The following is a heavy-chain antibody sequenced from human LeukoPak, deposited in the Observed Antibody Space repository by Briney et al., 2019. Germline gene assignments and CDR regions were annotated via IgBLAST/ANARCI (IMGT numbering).Heavy chain of an antibody. CDR2: ISSSSSYI. CDR3: AKLAKYFYGSETYYFFEH. Sequence: GGSLRLSCAASGFTFSTYSMNWVRQAPGKGLEWVSSISSSSSYIYYADSVKGRFTISRDNAKNSLYLQMNSLRVEDTAVYYCAKLAKYFYGSETYYFFEHWGQGTPVTASP. J-gene: IGHJ4*02. CDR1: GFTFSTYS. D-gene: IGHD3-10*01. V-gene: IGHV3-21*01.